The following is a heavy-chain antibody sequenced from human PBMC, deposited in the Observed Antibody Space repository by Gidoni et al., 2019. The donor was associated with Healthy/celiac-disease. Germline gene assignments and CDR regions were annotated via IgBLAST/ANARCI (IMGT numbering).Heavy chain of an antibody. CDR1: GGSISSYY. CDR2: IYYSGST. V-gene: IGHV4-59*01. CDR3: ARVRGVESPARGSSAIDY. Sequence: QVQLQESGPGLVKPSETLSLTGTVSGGSISSYYWSWIRQPPGKGLEWIGYIYYSGSTNYNPSLKSRVTISVDTSKNQFSLKLSSVTAADTAVYYCARVRGVESPARGSSAIDYWGQGTLVTVSS. J-gene: IGHJ4*02. D-gene: IGHD3-16*01.